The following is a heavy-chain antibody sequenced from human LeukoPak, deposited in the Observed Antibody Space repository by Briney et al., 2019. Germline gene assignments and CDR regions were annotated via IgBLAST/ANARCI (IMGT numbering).Heavy chain of an antibody. CDR2: MYSSGST. V-gene: IGHV4-61*02. CDR3: ARLRFLEWLSHYFDY. J-gene: IGHJ4*02. CDR1: GGSISRGSYY. Sequence: SETLSLTCTVSGGSISRGSYYWSWIRQPAGKGLEWIGRMYSSGSTNYNPSLKSRVTISVDTSKNQFSLKLSSVTAADTAVYYCARLRFLEWLSHYFDYWGQGTLVTVSS. D-gene: IGHD3-3*01.